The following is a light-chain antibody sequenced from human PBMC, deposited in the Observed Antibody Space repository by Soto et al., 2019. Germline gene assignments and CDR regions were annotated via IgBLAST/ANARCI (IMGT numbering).Light chain of an antibody. J-gene: IGKJ2*01. CDR2: GAS. Sequence: EVVMTQSPATLSVSPGEGATLSCGASQNVNTNLAWYQQRPGQAPRLLIYGASTRATGIPARFSGSGSGTDFTLTINDLQPEDVATYFCLQDYDFPYTFGQGTKLEI. CDR3: LQDYDFPYT. V-gene: IGKV3-15*01. CDR1: QNVNTN.